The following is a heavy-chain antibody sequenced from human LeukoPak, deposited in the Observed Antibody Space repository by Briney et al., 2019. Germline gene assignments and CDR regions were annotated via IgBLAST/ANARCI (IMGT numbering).Heavy chain of an antibody. CDR2: ISYDGTNK. J-gene: IGHJ4*02. CDR3: AKGTSTLIPDY. V-gene: IGHV3-30*18. D-gene: IGHD2-21*01. Sequence: PGRSLRLSCAASGFTFSHYAMHWVRQAPGKGLDWVAVISYDGTNKYYADSVKGRFTISRDNSKNTLYLQMNSLRAEDTAVYYCAKGTSTLIPDYWGQGTLVTVSS. CDR1: GFTFSHYA.